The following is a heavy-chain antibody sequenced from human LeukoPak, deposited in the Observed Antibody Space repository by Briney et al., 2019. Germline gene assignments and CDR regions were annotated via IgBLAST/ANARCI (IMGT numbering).Heavy chain of an antibody. Sequence: SETLSLTCTVSGGSISSSNYYWGWIRQPPGEGLEWIGSIYYSGNTYYNPSLKSRVSISVDTSKNQFSLKLSSVTAADTAVYYCARGGLTGDLSRGADRGYCDYWGQGTLVTVSS. J-gene: IGHJ4*02. CDR1: GGSISSSNYY. D-gene: IGHD7-27*01. CDR3: ARGGLTGDLSRGADRGYCDY. CDR2: IYYSGNT. V-gene: IGHV4-39*07.